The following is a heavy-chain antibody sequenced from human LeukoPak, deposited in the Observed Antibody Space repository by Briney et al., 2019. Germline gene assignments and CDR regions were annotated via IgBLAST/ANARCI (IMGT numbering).Heavy chain of an antibody. J-gene: IGHJ6*02. CDR2: IDAGGGDT. CDR3: GRPTKYWLVRGNGVDV. V-gene: IGHV3-23*01. Sequence: GASLRLSCAASGFSFSSYAMTWVRQAPGKGLEWVSSIDAGGGDTYHSDPVKGQFTISRDNSMNTLYLQMNSLRADDTAVYYCGRPTKYWLVRGNGVDVWGQGTTVTVSS. CDR1: GFSFSSYA. D-gene: IGHD6-19*01.